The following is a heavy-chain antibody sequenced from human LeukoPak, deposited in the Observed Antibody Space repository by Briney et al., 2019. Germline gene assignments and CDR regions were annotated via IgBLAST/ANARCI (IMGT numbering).Heavy chain of an antibody. J-gene: IGHJ4*02. CDR3: ATSPRQTTVIRGGVYY. D-gene: IGHD4-11*01. Sequence: ASVKVSCKASGYTFSGHYMHWVRQAPGQGLEWMGWINPNSGGTKSAQKFQGRVTMTRDTSISTAYMELSRLRSDDTAVYYCATSPRQTTVIRGGVYYWGRGTLVTVSS. CDR2: INPNSGGT. CDR1: GYTFSGHY. V-gene: IGHV1-2*02.